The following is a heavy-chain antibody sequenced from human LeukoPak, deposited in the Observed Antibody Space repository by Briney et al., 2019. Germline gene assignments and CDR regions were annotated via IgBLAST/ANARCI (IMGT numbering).Heavy chain of an antibody. D-gene: IGHD1-7*01. Sequence: SVKVSCKASGGTFSSYAISWVRQAPGQGLEWMGGIIPIFGTANYAQKFQGRVTITADKSTSTAYMELSSLRSEDTAVYYCARVNWNYVGPVDYWGQGTLVTVSS. CDR3: ARVNWNYVGPVDY. J-gene: IGHJ4*02. V-gene: IGHV1-69*06. CDR2: IIPIFGTA. CDR1: GGTFSSYA.